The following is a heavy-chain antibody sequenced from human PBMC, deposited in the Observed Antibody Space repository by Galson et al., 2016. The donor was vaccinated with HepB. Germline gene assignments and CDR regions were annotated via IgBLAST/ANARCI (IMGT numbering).Heavy chain of an antibody. CDR3: ATSLGPLTGQQKGHDYYYAMDV. Sequence: SETLSLTCAVYGASFSSYYWRWVRQSPGKGLEWIGEINHGGSTNYNPSPKSRITIDVETSTNQFSLTLSSVTAADTAVYYCATSLGPLTGQQKGHDYYYAMDVWGQGTAVTVSS. CDR2: INHGGST. V-gene: IGHV4-34*01. CDR1: GASFSSYY. J-gene: IGHJ6*02. D-gene: IGHD3-9*01.